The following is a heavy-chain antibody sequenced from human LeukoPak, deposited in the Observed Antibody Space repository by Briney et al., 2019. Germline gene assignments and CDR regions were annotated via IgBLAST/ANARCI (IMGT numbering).Heavy chain of an antibody. CDR3: ASWATGIDY. CDR2: ISSGGSTT. V-gene: IGHV3-48*03. D-gene: IGHD1-14*01. Sequence: GGSLRLSCAASGFTFRSYEMNWVRQAPGKGLEWVSYISSGGSTTYYADSVKGRFTISRDNAKNSLYLQMNSLRAEDTAVYYCASWATGIDYWGQGTLVTVSS. CDR1: GFTFRSYE. J-gene: IGHJ4*02.